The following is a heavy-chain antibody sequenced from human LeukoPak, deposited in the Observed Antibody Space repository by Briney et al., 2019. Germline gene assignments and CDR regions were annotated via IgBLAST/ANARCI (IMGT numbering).Heavy chain of an antibody. Sequence: SETLSLTCTVSGGSISSYYWGWIRQPPGKGLEWIGYISDSGSTYYTPSLKTRATMSADTSKNQLSLRLVSVTAADTAVYYCARQGYCSGGTCYALFGSWGQGTLVIVSS. V-gene: IGHV4-59*08. J-gene: IGHJ5*02. CDR1: GGSISSYY. CDR2: ISDSGST. D-gene: IGHD2-15*01. CDR3: ARQGYCSGGTCYALFGS.